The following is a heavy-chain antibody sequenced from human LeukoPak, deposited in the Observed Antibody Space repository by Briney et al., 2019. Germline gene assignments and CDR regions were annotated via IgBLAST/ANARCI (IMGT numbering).Heavy chain of an antibody. D-gene: IGHD2/OR15-2a*01. J-gene: IGHJ4*02. CDR1: GYSISSSSYY. CDR3: ASSGLS. CDR2: IYYSGST. Sequence: AETLSLTCAVSGYSISSSSYYWGWIRQPPGKGLEWIGSIYYSGSTYYNPSLKSRVTISVDTSKNQFSLKLSSVTAADTAVYYCASSGLSWGQGTLVTVSS. V-gene: IGHV4-39*01.